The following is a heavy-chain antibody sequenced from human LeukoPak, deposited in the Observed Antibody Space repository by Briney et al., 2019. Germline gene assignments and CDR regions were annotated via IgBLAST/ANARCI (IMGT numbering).Heavy chain of an antibody. CDR3: ARVMRRWLQLDWFDP. CDR2: INPNSGGT. D-gene: IGHD5-24*01. V-gene: IGHV1-2*02. CDR1: GYTFTGYY. J-gene: IGHJ5*02. Sequence: GASVKVSCKASGYTFTGYYMHWVRQAPGQGLEWMGWINPNSGGTNYAQKFQGRVTMTRDTSISTAYMELSRLRSDDTAVYYCARVMRRWLQLDWFDPWGQGTLVTVSS.